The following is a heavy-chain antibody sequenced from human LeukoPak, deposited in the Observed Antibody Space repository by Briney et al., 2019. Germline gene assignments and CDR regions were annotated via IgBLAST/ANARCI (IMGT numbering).Heavy chain of an antibody. V-gene: IGHV4-34*01. J-gene: IGHJ5*02. Sequence: PSETLSLTCAVYGGSFSGYYWSWIRQPPGKGLEWIGEINHSGSTNYNPSLKSRVAISVDTSKNQFSLKLSSVTAADTAVYYCARGYRITMIVVVPNWSDPWGQGTLVTVSS. CDR1: GGSFSGYY. CDR2: INHSGST. CDR3: ARGYRITMIVVVPNWSDP. D-gene: IGHD3-22*01.